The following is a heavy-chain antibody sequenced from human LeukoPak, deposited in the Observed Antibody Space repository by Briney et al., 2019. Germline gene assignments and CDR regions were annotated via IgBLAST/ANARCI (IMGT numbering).Heavy chain of an antibody. Sequence: GGSLRLSCAVSGFTFSSYAMSWVRQAPGKGLEWVSAISGSGGSTYYADSVKGRFTISRDNSKNTLYLQMNSLRAEDTAVYYCAKDNQWLVGYGALDIWGQGTMVTVSS. CDR3: AKDNQWLVGYGALDI. D-gene: IGHD6-19*01. V-gene: IGHV3-23*01. CDR1: GFTFSSYA. CDR2: ISGSGGST. J-gene: IGHJ3*02.